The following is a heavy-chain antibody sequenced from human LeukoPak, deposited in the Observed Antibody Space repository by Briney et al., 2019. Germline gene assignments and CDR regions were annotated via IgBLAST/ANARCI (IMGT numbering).Heavy chain of an antibody. CDR3: ARDTGALVTHFDY. J-gene: IGHJ4*02. D-gene: IGHD5-18*01. CDR2: IKYDEIEK. V-gene: IGHV3-7*03. Sequence: GGSLRLSCTGSGFIFGEYAMSWFRQAPGKGLEWVANIKYDEIEKYHVDSVKGRFTISRDNAKNSLYLQMNSLRAEDTAVYYCARDTGALVTHFDYWGQGTLVTVSS. CDR1: GFIFGEYA.